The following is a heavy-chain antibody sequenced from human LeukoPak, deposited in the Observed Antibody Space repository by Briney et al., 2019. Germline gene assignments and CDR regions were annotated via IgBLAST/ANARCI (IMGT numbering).Heavy chain of an antibody. CDR2: IYYSGST. CDR1: GGSISSHY. J-gene: IGHJ3*02. V-gene: IGHV4-59*11. Sequence: SETLSLTCTVSGGSISSHYWSWIRQPPGKGLEWIGYIYYSGSTNYNPSLKSRVTISVDTSKNQFSLKLSSVTAADTAVYYCARDRPYCSSTSCRDDAFDIWGRGTMVTVSS. CDR3: ARDRPYCSSTSCRDDAFDI. D-gene: IGHD2-2*01.